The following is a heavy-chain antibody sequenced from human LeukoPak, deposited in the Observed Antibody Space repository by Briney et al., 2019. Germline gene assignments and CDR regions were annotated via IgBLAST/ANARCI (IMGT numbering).Heavy chain of an antibody. CDR2: ISHDGSNK. J-gene: IGHJ3*02. CDR1: GFTFSAYA. Sequence: GSLRLSCAASGFTFSAYAMHWVRQAPGKGLEWAADISHDGSNKHYADSVKGRFTISRDNSKNTLDLQMNSLRDEDTAVYYCVRGDYDSLLDIWGPGTMVTVSS. D-gene: IGHD3-22*01. V-gene: IGHV3-30-3*01. CDR3: VRGDYDSLLDI.